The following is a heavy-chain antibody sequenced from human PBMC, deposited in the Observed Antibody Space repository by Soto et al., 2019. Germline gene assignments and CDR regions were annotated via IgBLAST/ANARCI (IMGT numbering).Heavy chain of an antibody. V-gene: IGHV4-31*03. D-gene: IGHD3-16*01. CDR1: GGSISSGGYY. Sequence: QVQLQESGPGLVKPSQTLSLTCTVSGGSISSGGYYWSWIRQHPGKGLEWIGYIDYSGSTYYNPSLKSRVTISVDTSKNQFSLKLSSVTAADTAVYYCARSPMGGDLGYGMDVWGQGTTVTVSS. J-gene: IGHJ6*02. CDR3: ARSPMGGDLGYGMDV. CDR2: IDYSGST.